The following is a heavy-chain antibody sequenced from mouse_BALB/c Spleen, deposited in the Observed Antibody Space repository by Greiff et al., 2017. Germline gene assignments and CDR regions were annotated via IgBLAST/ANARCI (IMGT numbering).Heavy chain of an antibody. CDR1: GYTFTDYE. V-gene: IGHV1-15*01. CDR3: TRWGGGDY. CDR2: IDPETGGT. J-gene: IGHJ2*01. Sequence: QVHVKQSGAELVRPGASVTLSCKASGYTFTDYEMHWVKQTPVHGLEWIGAIDPETGGTAYNQKFKGKATLTADKSSSTAYMELRSLTSEDSAVYYCTRWGGGDYWGQGTTLTVSS. D-gene: IGHD1-1*02.